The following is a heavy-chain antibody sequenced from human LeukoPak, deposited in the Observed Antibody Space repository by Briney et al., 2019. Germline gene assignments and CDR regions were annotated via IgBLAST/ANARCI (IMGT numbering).Heavy chain of an antibody. D-gene: IGHD3-10*01. CDR2: ISTYNDNT. Sequence: ASVKVSFKASGYTFTGYYMHWVRQAPGQGLEWMGWISTYNDNTNYAQKFQGRVTMTTDTSTSTAYMELRSLRSDDTALYYCARDTGGYFGSGSYFDSWGQGTLVTVSS. CDR3: ARDTGGYFGSGSYFDS. J-gene: IGHJ4*02. V-gene: IGHV1-18*04. CDR1: GYTFTGYY.